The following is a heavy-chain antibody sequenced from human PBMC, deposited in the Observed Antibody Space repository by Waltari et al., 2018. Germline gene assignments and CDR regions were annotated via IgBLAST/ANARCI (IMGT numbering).Heavy chain of an antibody. CDR2: IYYSGST. J-gene: IGHJ4*02. CDR3: ARLDTAMVIPDY. V-gene: IGHV4-39*01. CDR1: GGSISSSSYY. Sequence: QLQLQESGPGLVQPSETLSLTCTVSGGSISSSSYYWGWIRQPPGKGLEWIGSIYYSGSTYYNPSLKSRVTISVDTSKNQFSLKLSSVTAADTAVYYCARLDTAMVIPDYWGQGTLVTVSS. D-gene: IGHD5-18*01.